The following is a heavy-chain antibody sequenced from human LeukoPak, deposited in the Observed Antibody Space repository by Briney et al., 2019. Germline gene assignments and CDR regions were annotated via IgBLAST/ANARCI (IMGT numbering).Heavy chain of an antibody. CDR1: GFTFSISS. Sequence: PGGSLRLSCAASGFTFSISSMNWVRQAPGKGLEWISYMRGSSTIYYADSVKGRFTISRDNAKNSLYLQMNSLRDEDTAVYYCARDYGYAFDIWGQGTMVTVSS. CDR3: ARDYGYAFDI. J-gene: IGHJ3*02. CDR2: MRGSSTI. V-gene: IGHV3-48*02. D-gene: IGHD5-18*01.